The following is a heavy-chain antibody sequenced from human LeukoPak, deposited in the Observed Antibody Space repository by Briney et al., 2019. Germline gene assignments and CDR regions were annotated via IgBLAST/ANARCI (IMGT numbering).Heavy chain of an antibody. J-gene: IGHJ4*02. D-gene: IGHD3-10*01. V-gene: IGHV3-30*18. CDR1: GFTFNAYG. Sequence: GGSLILSCTASGFTFNAYGMHWVRQAPGKGLEWVASTSYDGDQKYHADSVKGRFTISRDNSKNTLYLQMNSLRPEDTAIYYCPKDRSTGGYYGSGRSFDYWGQGTLVIVSS. CDR3: PKDRSTGGYYGSGRSFDY. CDR2: TSYDGDQK.